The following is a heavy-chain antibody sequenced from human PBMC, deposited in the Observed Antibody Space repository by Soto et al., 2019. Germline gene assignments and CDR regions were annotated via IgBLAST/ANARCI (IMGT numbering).Heavy chain of an antibody. Sequence: QVQLVESGGGVVQPGRSLRLSCAASGFTFSSYAMHWVRQAPGKGLEWVAVVSSDGSNKYYADSVKGRFTISRDNSNNTLYLQMNSLRAEDTAVYYCARDYYRFNSGYGFSMDVWGQGTTVTVSS. CDR1: GFTFSSYA. CDR3: ARDYYRFNSGYGFSMDV. J-gene: IGHJ6*02. CDR2: VSSDGSNK. V-gene: IGHV3-30-3*01. D-gene: IGHD5-12*01.